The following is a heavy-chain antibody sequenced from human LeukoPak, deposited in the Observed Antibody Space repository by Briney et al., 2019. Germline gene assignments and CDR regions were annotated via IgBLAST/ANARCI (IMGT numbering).Heavy chain of an antibody. CDR3: ARVLSGGDSSYRAFDL. CDR1: GYTFTSYY. D-gene: IGHD5-18*01. V-gene: IGHV1-46*01. Sequence: ASVKVSCKASGYTFTSYYMHWVRQAPGQGLEWMGIINPSGGSTSYAEKFQGRVTMTRDTSTSTVYMELSSLRSEDTAVYYCARVLSGGDSSYRAFDLWGQGTMVTVSS. CDR2: INPSGGST. J-gene: IGHJ3*01.